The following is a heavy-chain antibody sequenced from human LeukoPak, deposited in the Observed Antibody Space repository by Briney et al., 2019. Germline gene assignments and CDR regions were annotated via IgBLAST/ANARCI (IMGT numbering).Heavy chain of an antibody. J-gene: IGHJ4*02. CDR1: GGSISGTISY. CDR2: IYYTGST. V-gene: IGHV4-39*01. CDR3: ARHNPYFDY. Sequence: KASETLSLTCTASGGSISGTISYWGWIRKPPGKGLEWIGSIYYTGSTYYNPSLKTRVTISLDTSKNQFSLKLSAVTAADTAVYYCARHNPYFDYWGLGTLVTVSS.